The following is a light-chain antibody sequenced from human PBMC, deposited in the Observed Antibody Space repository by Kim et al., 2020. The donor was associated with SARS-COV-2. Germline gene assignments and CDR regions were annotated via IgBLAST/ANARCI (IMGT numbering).Light chain of an antibody. Sequence: EIVLTQSPATLSLSPGERATLSCRASQSVSSYLAWYQQKPGQAPRLLIYDGSSRATGIPARFSGSGSGTDFTLTIGSLEPEDFAVYYCQQRGNWPLTFGGGTKVDIK. CDR3: QQRGNWPLT. J-gene: IGKJ4*01. CDR1: QSVSSY. CDR2: DGS. V-gene: IGKV3-11*01.